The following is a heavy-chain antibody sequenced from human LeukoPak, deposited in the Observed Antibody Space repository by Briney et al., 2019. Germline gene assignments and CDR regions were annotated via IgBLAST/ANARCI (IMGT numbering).Heavy chain of an antibody. CDR2: IYYSGST. J-gene: IGHJ3*02. CDR1: DGSFSGYY. D-gene: IGHD3-10*01. Sequence: SETLSLTCAVYDGSFSGYYWSWIRQPPGEGLEWIGYIYYSGSTNYNPSLKSRVTISVDTSKNQFSLKLSSVTAADTAVYYCAREDPSGSYSNGAFDIWGQGTMVTVSS. CDR3: AREDPSGSYSNGAFDI. V-gene: IGHV4-59*01.